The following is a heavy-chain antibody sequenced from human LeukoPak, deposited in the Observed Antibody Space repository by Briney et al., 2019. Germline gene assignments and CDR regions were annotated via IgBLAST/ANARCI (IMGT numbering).Heavy chain of an antibody. V-gene: IGHV1-69*13. CDR1: GGTFSSYA. CDR2: IIPIFGTA. J-gene: IGHJ6*02. D-gene: IGHD2-2*01. CDR3: ASRSGIVVVPAPTGGMDV. Sequence: GASVTVSCTASGGTFSSYAISWVRQAPGQGLEWMGGIIPIFGTANYAQKFQGRVTITADESTSTAYMGLSSLRSEDTAAYYCASRSGIVVVPAPTGGMDVWGQGTTVTVSS.